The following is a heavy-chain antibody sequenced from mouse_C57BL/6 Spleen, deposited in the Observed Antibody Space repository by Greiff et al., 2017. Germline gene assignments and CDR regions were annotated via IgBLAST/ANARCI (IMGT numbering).Heavy chain of an antibody. Sequence: VQLQQSGAELARPGASVKLSCKASGYTFTSYGISWVKQRTGQGLEWIGEIYPRSGNTYYNEKFKGKATLTADKSSSTAYMELRSLTSEDSAVYFCARSLVLLRVFDYWGQGTTLTVSS. CDR3: ARSLVLLRVFDY. D-gene: IGHD1-1*01. CDR2: IYPRSGNT. V-gene: IGHV1-81*01. J-gene: IGHJ2*01. CDR1: GYTFTSYG.